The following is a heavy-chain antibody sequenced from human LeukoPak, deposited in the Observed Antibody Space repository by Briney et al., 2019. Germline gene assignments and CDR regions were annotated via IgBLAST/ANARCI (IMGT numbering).Heavy chain of an antibody. CDR3: ARDPGDLGYYFDY. D-gene: IGHD4-17*01. CDR1: GFTFSSYS. CDR2: ISSSSSYI. Sequence: PGGSLRLSCAASGFTFSSYSMNWVRQAPGKGLEWVSSISSSSSYIYYADSVKGRFTISRDNAKNSLYLQMNSLRAEDTAVYYCARDPGDLGYYFDYWGQGTLVTVSS. V-gene: IGHV3-21*01. J-gene: IGHJ4*02.